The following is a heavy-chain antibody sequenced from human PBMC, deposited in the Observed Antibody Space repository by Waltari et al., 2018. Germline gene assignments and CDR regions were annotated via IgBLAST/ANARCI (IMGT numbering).Heavy chain of an antibody. Sequence: QVQLQESGPGLVKPSETLSLTCTVSGGSISSYYWSWIRQTPGTGLEWIGYIYYSGSTNYNPSLKSRVTISVDTSKNQFSLKLSSVTAADTAVYYCARLPYYDFWSGYYDYYYYGMDVWGQGTTVTVSS. J-gene: IGHJ6*02. V-gene: IGHV4-59*01. D-gene: IGHD3-3*01. CDR2: IYYSGST. CDR1: GGSISSYY. CDR3: ARLPYYDFWSGYYDYYYYGMDV.